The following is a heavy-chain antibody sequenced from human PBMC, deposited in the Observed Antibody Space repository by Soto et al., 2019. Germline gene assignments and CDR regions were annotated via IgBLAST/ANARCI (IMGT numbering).Heavy chain of an antibody. CDR3: ARGEAGVAGRLDY. D-gene: IGHD6-19*01. V-gene: IGHV4-31*03. CDR1: DASISTATFY. J-gene: IGHJ4*02. CDR2: IYYIGSA. Sequence: QVQLQQSGPGLVKPSQTLSLTCTVSDASISTATFYWIRQLPGEALEWIGYIYYIGSAYYNSSLRSRATLSLDTSKSEFSLTLNSLTAADTAVYYCARGEAGVAGRLDYWGQGTPVTVSS.